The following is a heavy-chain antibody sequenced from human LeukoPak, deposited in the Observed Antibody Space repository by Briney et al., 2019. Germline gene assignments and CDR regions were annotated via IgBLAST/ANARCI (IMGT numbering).Heavy chain of an antibody. V-gene: IGHV4-59*08. CDR2: VYFTGST. J-gene: IGHJ4*02. Sequence: SETLSLTCTVSGGSISSHYCGWIRKSPRQGLEWIGYVYFTGSTNYHPPHKSRVTISIDTSKTLFPLRLSSVSAADTAVYYCARMNGNYDILYWGQGTLVTVSS. D-gene: IGHD3-9*01. CDR3: ARMNGNYDILY. CDR1: GGSISSHY.